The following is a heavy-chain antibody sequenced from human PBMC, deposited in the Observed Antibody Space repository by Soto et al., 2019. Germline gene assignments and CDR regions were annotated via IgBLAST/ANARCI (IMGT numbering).Heavy chain of an antibody. J-gene: IGHJ4*02. V-gene: IGHV4-34*10. Sequence: SETLSLTCAVYGGSFSGYYWTWIRQPPGTGLEWIGEINHSGKTNYNPSLKSRITMSRDQSQNQLSLTLTSVTAADTAVYYCAREIFGGYSPAGYFGQGTLVTVSS. D-gene: IGHD3-3*01. CDR3: AREIFGGYSPAGY. CDR1: GGSFSGYY. CDR2: INHSGKT.